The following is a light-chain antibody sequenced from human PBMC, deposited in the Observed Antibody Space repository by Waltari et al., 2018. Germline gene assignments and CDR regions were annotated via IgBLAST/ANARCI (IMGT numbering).Light chain of an antibody. J-gene: IGKJ5*01. CDR1: QSIADN. CDR3: QQYNRWPPIT. Sequence: VMTQSPATLSVSPGERATLSCRASQSIADNLAWYQQRRGHAPRLLIYGASTRATGVPARFTGRGSGTVFSLTISSLQSEDSAVYYCQQYNRWPPITCGLVTRLEI. CDR2: GAS. V-gene: IGKV3-15*01.